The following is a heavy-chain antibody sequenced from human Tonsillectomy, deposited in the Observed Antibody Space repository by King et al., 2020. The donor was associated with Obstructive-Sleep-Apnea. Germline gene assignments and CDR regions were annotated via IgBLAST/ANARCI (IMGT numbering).Heavy chain of an antibody. CDR2: IYHSGST. CDR3: ARGHSSSWYDNWFDP. V-gene: IGHV4-38-2*02. CDR1: GYSISSGYY. D-gene: IGHD6-13*01. J-gene: IGHJ5*02. Sequence: QLQESGPGLVKPSETLSLTCTVSGYSISSGYYWGWIRQPPGKGLEWIASIYHSGSTYYNPSLKSRVTISVDTSKNQFSLKLTSVTAADTAVYYCARGHSSSWYDNWFDPWGQGTLVTVSS.